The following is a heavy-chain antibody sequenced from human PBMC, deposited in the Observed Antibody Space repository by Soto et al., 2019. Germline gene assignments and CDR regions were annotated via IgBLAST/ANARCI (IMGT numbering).Heavy chain of an antibody. V-gene: IGHV4-31*03. Sequence: LCRSGTVSGGSISSGGYYWSWIRQHPGKGLEWIGYIYYSGSTYYNPSLKSRVTISVDTSKNQFSLKLSSVTAADTAVYYCERDRAQQRWLQFFDYWGQGTLVTVSS. D-gene: IGHD5-12*01. J-gene: IGHJ4*02. CDR3: ERDRAQQRWLQFFDY. CDR1: GGSISSGGYY. CDR2: IYYSGST.